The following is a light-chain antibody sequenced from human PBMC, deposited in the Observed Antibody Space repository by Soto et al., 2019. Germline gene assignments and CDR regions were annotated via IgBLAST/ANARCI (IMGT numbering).Light chain of an antibody. V-gene: IGKV3-11*01. CDR1: QRIGNY. Sequence: EVVLTQSPATLSLSPGEGATLSCRASQRIGNYLAWYQQKPCQAPRRLIYATSNRATGIPARFSGSGSGTDFTLTIRSLEPEDFAVYYCQQRSSWPFAFGPGTKVDIK. CDR3: QQRSSWPFA. CDR2: ATS. J-gene: IGKJ3*01.